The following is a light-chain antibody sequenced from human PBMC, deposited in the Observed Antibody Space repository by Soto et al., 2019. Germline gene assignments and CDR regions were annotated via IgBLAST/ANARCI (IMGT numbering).Light chain of an antibody. CDR1: ISDIGGYNY. J-gene: IGLJ3*02. CDR2: EDT. Sequence: QSVLTQPASVSASAGQSITISCAGTISDIGGYNYVSWYQRLPDKVPNLISYEDTSRPSWGSDRFSGSNSGNTASLTISGLQAEDEGDYFCSSYTTSGTPVFGGGTKYTVL. CDR3: SSYTTSGTPV. V-gene: IGLV2-14*03.